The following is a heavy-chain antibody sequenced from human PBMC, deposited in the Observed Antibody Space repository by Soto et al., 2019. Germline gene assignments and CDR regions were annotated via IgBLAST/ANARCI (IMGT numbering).Heavy chain of an antibody. CDR3: ESESYGGEFDY. J-gene: IGHJ4*02. CDR2: INAGNGNT. V-gene: IGHV1-3*05. CDR1: GYTFTTYA. Sequence: QVQLVQSGAEEKKPGASVKVSCKASGYTFTTYAMHWVRQAPGQGLEWMGWINAGNGNTKYSQKFQGRVTITRDTSASTAYMELSSLRSEDTAVYYCESESYGGEFDYWGQGTLVTVSS. D-gene: IGHD4-17*01.